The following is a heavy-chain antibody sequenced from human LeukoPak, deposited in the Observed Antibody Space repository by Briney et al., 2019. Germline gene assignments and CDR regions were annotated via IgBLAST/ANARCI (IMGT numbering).Heavy chain of an antibody. CDR2: ISAYNGNT. D-gene: IGHD2-2*02. V-gene: IGHV1-18*01. CDR3: ARDRSRVVPAAIHLGYYMDV. CDR1: DDSLTSYG. Sequence: GASVKVSCKASDDSLTSYGISWVRQAPGQGLEWMRWISAYNGNTNYAQKLQGRVTMTTDTSTSTAYMELRSLRSDDTAVYYCARDRSRVVPAAIHLGYYMDVWGKGTTVTVSS. J-gene: IGHJ6*03.